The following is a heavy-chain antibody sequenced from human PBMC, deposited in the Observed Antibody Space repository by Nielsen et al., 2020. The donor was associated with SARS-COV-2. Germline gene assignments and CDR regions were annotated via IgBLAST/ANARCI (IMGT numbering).Heavy chain of an antibody. Sequence: SVKVSCKASGSTFSTYIITWVRQAPGQGLEWMGGIIPTFGPPNYAQDLQGRVTIIADESTSTAYMELSGLRSEDTAVYYCASGNYSVSGSFQPNYYDYDGLDVWGQGTTVTVSS. CDR2: IIPTFGPP. J-gene: IGHJ6*02. D-gene: IGHD3-10*01. V-gene: IGHV1-69*13. CDR3: ASGNYSVSGSFQPNYYDYDGLDV. CDR1: GSTFSTYI.